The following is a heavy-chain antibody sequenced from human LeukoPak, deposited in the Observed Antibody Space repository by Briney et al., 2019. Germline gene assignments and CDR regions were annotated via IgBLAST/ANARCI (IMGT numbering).Heavy chain of an antibody. CDR2: ISYDGSNK. D-gene: IGHD4-17*01. CDR1: GFTFSSYG. Sequence: SGRSLRLSCAASGFTFSSYGMHWVRQAPGKGLEWVAVISYDGSNKYYADSVKGRFTISRDNSKNTLYLQMNSLRAEDTAVYYCAKAGDYGVSLDYWGQGTLVTVSS. V-gene: IGHV3-30*18. CDR3: AKAGDYGVSLDY. J-gene: IGHJ4*02.